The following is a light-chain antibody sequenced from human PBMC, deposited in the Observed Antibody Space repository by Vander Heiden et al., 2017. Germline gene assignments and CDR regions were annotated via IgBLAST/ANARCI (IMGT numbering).Light chain of an antibody. CDR2: DVT. Sequence: QSALTPPPAASGSPGQSVTISCTGTSSDVGSYNSVSWYQQYPGKAPTLLIYDVTKRPSGVPDRFSGSKSGNTASLTVSGLQAEDEADYFCSSYADTAKVVFGGGTKLTVL. CDR1: SSDVGSYNS. V-gene: IGLV2-8*01. CDR3: SSYADTAKVV. J-gene: IGLJ2*01.